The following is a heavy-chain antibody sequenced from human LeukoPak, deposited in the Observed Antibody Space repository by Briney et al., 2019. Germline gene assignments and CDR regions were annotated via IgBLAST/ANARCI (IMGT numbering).Heavy chain of an antibody. Sequence: ASVKVSCKASGYTFTSYGISWVRQAPGQGLEWMGWISAYNGNTNYAQKLQGRVTMTTDTSTSTAYMELRSLRSDDTAVYYCAHLNYDILTGYPGAFDIWGQGTMVTVSS. CDR1: GYTFTSYG. V-gene: IGHV1-18*01. J-gene: IGHJ3*02. CDR3: AHLNYDILTGYPGAFDI. CDR2: ISAYNGNT. D-gene: IGHD3-9*01.